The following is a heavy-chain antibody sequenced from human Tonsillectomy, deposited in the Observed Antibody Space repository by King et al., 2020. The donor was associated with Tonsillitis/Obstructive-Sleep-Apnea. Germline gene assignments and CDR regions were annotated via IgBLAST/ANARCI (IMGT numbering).Heavy chain of an antibody. V-gene: IGHV2-5*02. D-gene: IGHD6-6*01. CDR3: AHTLYDPSSSGYFAY. Sequence: TLKESGPTLVKPTETLTLTCTFSGFSLTTSGVGVGWIRQPPGKALEWLALIYWDEDKPYSPSLKSRLTITKDTSKNQVVLTMTNVDPEDTATYCCAHTLYDPSSSGYFAYWGPGTLVTVSS. CDR1: GFSLTTSGVG. J-gene: IGHJ4*02. CDR2: IYWDEDK.